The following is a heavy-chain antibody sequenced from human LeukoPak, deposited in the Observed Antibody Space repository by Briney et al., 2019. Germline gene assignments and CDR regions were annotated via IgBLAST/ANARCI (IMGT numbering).Heavy chain of an antibody. CDR1: GYTFTSYG. CDR3: ARQFGTVTSNWFDP. D-gene: IGHD4-11*01. J-gene: IGHJ5*02. V-gene: IGHV1-18*01. Sequence: ASVKVSCKASGYTFTSYGISWVRQAPGQGLEWMGWISAYNGNTNYAQKLQGRVTMTTDTPTSTAYMELRSLRSDDTAVYYCARQFGTVTSNWFDPWGQGTLVTVSS. CDR2: ISAYNGNT.